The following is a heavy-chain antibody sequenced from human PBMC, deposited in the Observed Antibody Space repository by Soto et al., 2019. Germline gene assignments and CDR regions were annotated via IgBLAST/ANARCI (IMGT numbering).Heavy chain of an antibody. CDR1: GGSISSYY. CDR3: ASYGHSSPIFDY. Sequence: SETLSLTCTVSGGSISSYYWSWIRQPPGKGLEWIGYIYYSGSTNYNPSLKSRVTISVDTSKNQFSLKLSSVTAADTAVYYCASYGHSSPIFDYWGQGTLVTVSS. J-gene: IGHJ4*02. V-gene: IGHV4-59*01. D-gene: IGHD6-19*01. CDR2: IYYSGST.